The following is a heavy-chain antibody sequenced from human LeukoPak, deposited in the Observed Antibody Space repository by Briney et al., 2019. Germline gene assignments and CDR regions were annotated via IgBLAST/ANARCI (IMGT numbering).Heavy chain of an antibody. CDR1: GFTFTSSA. CDR3: AKDPFGRYDYGDY. Sequence: GGSLRLSCGASGFTFTSSAMTWVRQAPGKGLEWVSAISSGGTPYYAASVRGRFIISRDTSTNTLYLQVKSLTAEDTAVYYCAKDPFGRYDYGDYWGQGTLVTVSS. CDR2: ISSGGTP. J-gene: IGHJ4*02. D-gene: IGHD3-16*01. V-gene: IGHV3-23*01.